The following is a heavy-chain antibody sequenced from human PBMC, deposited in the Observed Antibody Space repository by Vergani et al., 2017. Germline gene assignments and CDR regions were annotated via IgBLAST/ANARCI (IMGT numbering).Heavy chain of an antibody. J-gene: IGHJ4*02. CDR2: ISDNGGTT. Sequence: EVRLEESGGGLVQPGESLRLSCAASGLTFRNYAMTWVRQAPGKGLEWVSIISDNGGTTYYADSVKGRFTISRDNSKNTLYLQMNSLRAEDTAVYYCARDSDLSFYFDYWGQGTLVTVSS. D-gene: IGHD1-26*01. CDR1: GLTFRNYA. CDR3: ARDSDLSFYFDY. V-gene: IGHV3-23*04.